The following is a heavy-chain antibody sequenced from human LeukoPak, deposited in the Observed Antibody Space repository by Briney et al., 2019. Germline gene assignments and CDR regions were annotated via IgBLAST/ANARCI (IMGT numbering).Heavy chain of an antibody. CDR3: ARDAYSYDSSGYVDY. D-gene: IGHD3-22*01. Sequence: PGGSLRLSCAASGFTFSSYTMNWVRQAPGKGLEWVSAISGSGGSTYYADSVKGRFTISRDNAKNTLYLQMNSLRAEDTAVYYCARDAYSYDSSGYVDYWGQGTLVTVSS. J-gene: IGHJ4*02. CDR2: ISGSGGST. V-gene: IGHV3-23*01. CDR1: GFTFSSYT.